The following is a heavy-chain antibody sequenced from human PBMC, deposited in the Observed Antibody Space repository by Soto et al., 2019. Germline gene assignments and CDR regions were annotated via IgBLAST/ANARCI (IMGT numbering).Heavy chain of an antibody. J-gene: IGHJ5*02. CDR2: IIPIFGTA. CDR1: GGTFSSYA. CDR3: ARRRYCSSTSCYQSWFDP. Sequence: SVKVSCKASGGTFSSYAISWVRQAPGQGLEWMGGIIPIFGTANYAQKFQGRVTITADESTSTAYMELSSLRSEDTAVYYCARRRYCSSTSCYQSWFDPWGQGTLVTVSS. V-gene: IGHV1-69*13. D-gene: IGHD2-2*01.